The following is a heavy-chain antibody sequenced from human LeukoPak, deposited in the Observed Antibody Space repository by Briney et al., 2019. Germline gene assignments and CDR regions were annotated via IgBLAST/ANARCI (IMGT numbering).Heavy chain of an antibody. CDR2: ISWNSGSI. V-gene: IGHV3-9*01. Sequence: PGGSLRLSCAASGFTFDDYAMHWVRQAPGKGLEWVSGISWNSGSIGYADSVKGRFTISRDNAKNSLYLQMNSLRAEDTALYYCASGRYFDYWGQGTLVTVSS. CDR3: ASGRYFDY. D-gene: IGHD6-25*01. CDR1: GFTFDDYA. J-gene: IGHJ4*02.